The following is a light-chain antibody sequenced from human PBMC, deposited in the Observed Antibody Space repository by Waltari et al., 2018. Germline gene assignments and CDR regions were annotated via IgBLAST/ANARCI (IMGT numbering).Light chain of an antibody. J-gene: IGLJ3*02. V-gene: IGLV3-21*04. CDR1: NIGSNS. CDR2: YDS. Sequence: SYVLTQPPSVSVAPGKTARLTCGGHNIGSNSVHWYQLKPGQAPVLVIYYDSDRPSGIPERFAVSNAGNTATLTIRRVEAGDEADYYCQVWDNSSDQGVFGGGTKLTVL. CDR3: QVWDNSSDQGV.